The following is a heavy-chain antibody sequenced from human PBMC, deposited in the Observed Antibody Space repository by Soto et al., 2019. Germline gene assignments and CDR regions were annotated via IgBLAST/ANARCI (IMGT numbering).Heavy chain of an antibody. J-gene: IGHJ4*02. CDR2: IYYSGST. Sequence: QLQLQESGPGLVKPSETLSLTCTVSGGSISSSSYYWGWIRQPPGKGLEWIGSIYYSGSTYYNPSLKSRVTISVDTSKSQFSLKLSSVTAADTAVYYCARLALDFWSGQSDYWGQGTLVTVSS. V-gene: IGHV4-39*01. D-gene: IGHD3-3*01. CDR3: ARLALDFWSGQSDY. CDR1: GGSISSSSYY.